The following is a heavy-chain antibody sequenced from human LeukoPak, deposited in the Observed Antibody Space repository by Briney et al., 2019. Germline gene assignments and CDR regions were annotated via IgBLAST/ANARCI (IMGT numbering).Heavy chain of an antibody. D-gene: IGHD3-9*01. CDR2: ISRNSYNI. Sequence: SLRLSCEASGCSFDYYAMHWVRQAPGKGLEWVAGISRNSYNIAYGDSVKGRFTISRDNAKKSLSLQMNSLGTEDTAFYYCAKSRDDGTGYYYDYWGQGVLVTVAS. J-gene: IGHJ4*02. CDR1: GCSFDYYA. CDR3: AKSRDDGTGYYYDY. V-gene: IGHV3-9*01.